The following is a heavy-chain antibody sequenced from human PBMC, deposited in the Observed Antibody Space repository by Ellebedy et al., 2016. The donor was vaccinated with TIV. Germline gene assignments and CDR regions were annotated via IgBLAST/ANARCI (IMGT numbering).Heavy chain of an antibody. V-gene: IGHV6-1*01. Sequence: SQTLSLTCAISGDSVSSNSAAWNWIRQSPSRGLEWLGRTYYRSKWYNDYAVSVKSRITINPDTSKNQFSLQLNSVTPEDTAVYYCARDYVSGWSPGRSGFDYWGQGTLVTASS. D-gene: IGHD6-19*01. CDR2: TYYRSKWYN. CDR3: ARDYVSGWSPGRSGFDY. CDR1: GDSVSSNSAA. J-gene: IGHJ4*02.